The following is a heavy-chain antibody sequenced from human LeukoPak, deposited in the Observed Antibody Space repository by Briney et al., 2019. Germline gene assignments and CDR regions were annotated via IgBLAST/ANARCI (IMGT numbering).Heavy chain of an antibody. CDR2: MNPNSGNT. CDR3: AQPTGGIAAAGEDAFDI. V-gene: IGHV1-8*01. Sequence: ASVKVSCKASGYTFTSYDINWVRQASGQGLEWMGWMNPNSGNTGYAQKFQGRVTMTRNTSISTAYMELSSLRSGDTAVYYCAQPTGGIAAAGEDAFDIWGQGTMVTVSS. J-gene: IGHJ3*02. CDR1: GYTFTSYD. D-gene: IGHD6-13*01.